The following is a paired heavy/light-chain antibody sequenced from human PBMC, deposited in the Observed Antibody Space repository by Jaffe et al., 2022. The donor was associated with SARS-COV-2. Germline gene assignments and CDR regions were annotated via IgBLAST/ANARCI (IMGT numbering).Heavy chain of an antibody. CDR2: ISWNSGSI. V-gene: IGHV3-9*01. Sequence: EVQLVESGGGLVQPGRSLRLSCAASGFTFDDYAMHWVRQAPGKGLEWVSGISWNSGSIGYADSVKGRFTISRDNAKNSLYLQMNSLRAEDTALYYCAKDMKPPLFRTGGLRWLAFDIWGQGTMVTVSS. D-gene: IGHD5-12*01. CDR3: AKDMKPPLFRTGGLRWLAFDI. CDR1: GFTFDDYA. J-gene: IGHJ3*02.
Light chain of an antibody. J-gene: IGLJ1*01. CDR1: SSDVGSYNL. Sequence: QSALTQPASVSGSPGQSITISCTGTSSDVGSYNLVSWYQQHPGKAPKLMIYEGSKRPSGVSNRFSGSKSGNTASLTISGLQAEDEADYYCCSYAGSSTLYVFGTGTKVTVL. V-gene: IGLV2-23*01. CDR3: CSYAGSSTLYV. CDR2: EGS.